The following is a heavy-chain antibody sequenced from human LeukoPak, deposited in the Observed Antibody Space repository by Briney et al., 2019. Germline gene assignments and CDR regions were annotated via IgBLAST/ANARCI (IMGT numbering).Heavy chain of an antibody. CDR1: GGSISSGGYY. J-gene: IGHJ4*02. V-gene: IGHV4-30-2*01. D-gene: IGHD4-17*01. CDR3: ARDLRRPVTTDH. CDR2: IYYSGST. Sequence: SETLSLTCTVSGGSISSGGYYWSWIRQPPGKGLEWIGYIYYSGSTYYNPSLKSRVTISVDTSKNQFSLKLSSVTAADTAVYYCARDLRRPVTTDHWGQGTLVTVSS.